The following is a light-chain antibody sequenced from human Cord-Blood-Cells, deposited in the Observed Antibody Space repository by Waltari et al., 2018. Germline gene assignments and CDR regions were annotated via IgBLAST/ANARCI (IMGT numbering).Light chain of an antibody. CDR1: SSDVGGYNY. CDR2: EVS. V-gene: IGLV2-8*01. CDR3: SSYEGSNKV. J-gene: IGLJ3*02. Sequence: QSALTQPPSASGSPGQSVTISCTGTSSDVGGYNYVSWYQQHPGKAPKRMIYEVSKRPSGVPDRFSGSKSGNTASLTVSGLQAEDEADYYCSSYEGSNKVFGGGTKLTVL.